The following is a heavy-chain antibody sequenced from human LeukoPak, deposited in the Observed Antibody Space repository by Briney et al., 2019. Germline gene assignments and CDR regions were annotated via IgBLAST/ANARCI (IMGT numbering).Heavy chain of an antibody. D-gene: IGHD3-16*01. Sequence: SETLPLTCAVYGGSFSGYYWGWIRQPPGKGLEWIGEINHSGSTNYNPSLKSRVSISVDTSKNQFSLKLSSVTAADTAVYYCARGLHDYVWGSYPAYFDYWGQGTLVTVSS. CDR3: ARGLHDYVWGSYPAYFDY. CDR2: INHSGST. J-gene: IGHJ4*02. CDR1: GGSFSGYY. V-gene: IGHV4-34*01.